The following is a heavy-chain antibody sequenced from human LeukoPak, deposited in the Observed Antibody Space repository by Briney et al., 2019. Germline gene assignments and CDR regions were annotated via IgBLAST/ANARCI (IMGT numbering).Heavy chain of an antibody. CDR1: GFTFSSYS. CDR3: ARGPDSGSYQFDAFDI. D-gene: IGHD3-10*01. J-gene: IGHJ3*02. CDR2: ISSSSSYI. Sequence: GGSLRLSCAASGFTFSSYSMNWVRQAPGKGLEWVSYISSSSSYIYYADSVKGRFTISRDNAKNSLYLQMNSLRAEDTAVYYCARGPDSGSYQFDAFDIWGLGTMVTVSS. V-gene: IGHV3-21*01.